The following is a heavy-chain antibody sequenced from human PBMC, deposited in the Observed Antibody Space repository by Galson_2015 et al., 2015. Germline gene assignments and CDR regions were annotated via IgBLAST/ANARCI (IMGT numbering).Heavy chain of an antibody. CDR1: GCSFTSYW. CDR3: ARSQYSSGWYLSTIHDP. CDR2: IYPGDSDT. V-gene: IGHV5-51*01. J-gene: IGHJ5*02. D-gene: IGHD6-19*01. Sequence: QSGAEVKKPGKSLKISCKGSGCSFTSYWIGWVRQMPGKGLEWMGIIYPGDSDTRYSPSFQGQVTISADKSISTAYLQWSSLKASDTAMYYCARSQYSSGWYLSTIHDPWGQGTLVTVSS.